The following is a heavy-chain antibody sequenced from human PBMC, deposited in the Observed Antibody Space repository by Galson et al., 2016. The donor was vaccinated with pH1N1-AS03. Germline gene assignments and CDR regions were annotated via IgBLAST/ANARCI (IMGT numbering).Heavy chain of an antibody. CDR2: ISWNSGST. D-gene: IGHD6-6*01. CDR1: GFTFHDYT. J-gene: IGHJ4*02. CDR3: VKEGGYRSSSVFEY. Sequence: SLRLSCAASGFTFHDYTMHWVRQAPGKGLEWVSGISWNSGSTGYADSVKGRFTISRDNAKNSLYLQMNSLRVEDTALYYCVKEGGYRSSSVFEYWGQGTLVTVSS. V-gene: IGHV3-9*01.